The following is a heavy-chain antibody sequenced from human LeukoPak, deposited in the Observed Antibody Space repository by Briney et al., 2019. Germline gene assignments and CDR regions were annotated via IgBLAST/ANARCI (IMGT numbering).Heavy chain of an antibody. CDR3: ARESSSQAYFDY. CDR2: ISHSGST. D-gene: IGHD6-13*01. V-gene: IGHV4-38-2*02. CDR1: SHSITSGYY. Sequence: PSETLSLTCYISSHSITSGYYWGWIRQPPGKGLEWIGGISHSGSTYYNPSLKSRATISVDTSKNQFSLRLNSVTAADTAVYYCARESSSQAYFDYWGRGSLVTVSS. J-gene: IGHJ4*02.